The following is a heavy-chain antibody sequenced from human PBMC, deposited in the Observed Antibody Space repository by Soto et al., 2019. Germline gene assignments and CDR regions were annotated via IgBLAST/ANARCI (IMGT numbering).Heavy chain of an antibody. CDR3: AKRRGDHSNYSWGIDV. CDR1: GFTFNHYG. Sequence: QVPLVESGGGVVQPGRSLRLSCAASGFTFNHYGMHWVRQAPGKGLVWVTVISYDGSHKYYADSVKGRFTISRDNSKNTLYLQMNSLRDEDTAVYYCAKRRGDHSNYSWGIDVWGQGTTVTVSS. V-gene: IGHV3-30*18. J-gene: IGHJ6*02. D-gene: IGHD4-4*01. CDR2: ISYDGSHK.